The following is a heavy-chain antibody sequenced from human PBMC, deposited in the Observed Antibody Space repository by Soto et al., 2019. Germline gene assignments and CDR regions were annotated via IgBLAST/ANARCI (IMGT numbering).Heavy chain of an antibody. CDR3: AKAYDYIWGSYPRELVY. CDR1: GFNFSNFA. D-gene: IGHD3-16*02. CDR2: ISRTGGAA. J-gene: IGHJ4*02. V-gene: IGHV3-23*01. Sequence: EVQLLESGGGLVQPGGSLRLSCAASGFNFSNFAMFWVRQAPGKGLEWVSSISRTGGAAHYADSVNGRFTISRDNSKNTLFLEMDSLRAEDMAVYYCAKAYDYIWGSYPRELVYWGQGTLVTVSS.